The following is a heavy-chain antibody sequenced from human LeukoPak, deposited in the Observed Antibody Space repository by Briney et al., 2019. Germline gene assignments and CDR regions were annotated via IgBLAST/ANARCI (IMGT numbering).Heavy chain of an antibody. V-gene: IGHV3-66*01. J-gene: IGHJ6*04. D-gene: IGHD3-10*02. CDR3: ADLGITMIGGV. CDR2: IYSRGDT. CDR1: EFIVSINY. Sequence: GGSLRLSCAASEFIVSINYMTWVRQAPGKGLEWGSLIYSRGDTKYADSVKGRFTISRDNSNNTVYLQMNSLRAEDTAVYYCADLGITMIGGVWGKGTTVTISS.